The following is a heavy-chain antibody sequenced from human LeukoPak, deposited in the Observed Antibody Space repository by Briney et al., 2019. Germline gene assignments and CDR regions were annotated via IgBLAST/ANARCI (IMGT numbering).Heavy chain of an antibody. Sequence: PSETLSLTCTVSGGSISSYYWSWIRQPPGKGLEWIGFMHYSGSTNYNPSLKSRVTISVDTSKNQFSLKLSSVTAADTAVYYCATWGAIVAGNDYWGQGTPVTVSS. CDR2: MHYSGST. CDR1: GGSISSYY. D-gene: IGHD6-19*01. V-gene: IGHV4-59*01. J-gene: IGHJ4*02. CDR3: ATWGAIVAGNDY.